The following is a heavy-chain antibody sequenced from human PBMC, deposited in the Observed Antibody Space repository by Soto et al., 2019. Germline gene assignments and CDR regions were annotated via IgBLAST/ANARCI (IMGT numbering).Heavy chain of an antibody. Sequence: TLSLTCTVSGGSISSGGYSWSWIRQPPGKGLEWIGYIYHTGTTYYNMSLKSRVTISVDRSKNQFSLKLSSVTAADTAVYYCARHQGLGYGGNRGLDYGMDVWGQGTTVTVSS. J-gene: IGHJ6*02. D-gene: IGHD2-15*01. CDR2: IYHTGTT. CDR1: GGSISSGGYS. V-gene: IGHV4-30-2*01. CDR3: ARHQGLGYGGNRGLDYGMDV.